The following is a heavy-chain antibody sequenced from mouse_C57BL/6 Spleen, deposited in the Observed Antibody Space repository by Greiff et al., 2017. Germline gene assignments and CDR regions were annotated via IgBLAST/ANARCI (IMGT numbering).Heavy chain of an antibody. CDR3: ARGLRVYYYAMDY. Sequence: VQLQQPGAELVRPGTSVKLSCKASGYTFTSYWMHWVKQRPGQGLEWIGVIDPSDSYTNYNQKFKGKATLTVDTSSSTAYMQLSSLTSEDSAVYYCARGLRVYYYAMDYWGQGTSVTVAS. CDR2: IDPSDSYT. V-gene: IGHV1-59*01. J-gene: IGHJ4*01. D-gene: IGHD2-10*02. CDR1: GYTFTSYW.